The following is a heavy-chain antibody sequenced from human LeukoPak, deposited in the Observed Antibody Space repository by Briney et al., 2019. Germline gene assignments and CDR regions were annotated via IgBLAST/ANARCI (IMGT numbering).Heavy chain of an antibody. V-gene: IGHV3-53*01. CDR3: ASTGYSSGSVVGFDY. J-gene: IGHJ4*02. CDR2: IYSGDST. D-gene: IGHD6-19*01. CDR1: GFTVSSSY. Sequence: GGSLRLSCAVSGFTVSSSYMSWVRQAPGKGLEWVSVIYSGDSTDYADSVKGRFSISRDNSKNTLYLQMNSLRAEDTAVYYCASTGYSSGSVVGFDYWGQGTLVTVSS.